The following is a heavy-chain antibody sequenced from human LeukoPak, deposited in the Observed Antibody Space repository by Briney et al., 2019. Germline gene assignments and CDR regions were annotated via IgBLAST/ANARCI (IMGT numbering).Heavy chain of an antibody. J-gene: IGHJ4*02. CDR1: GFIFSDYY. CDR2: ISSSGSTT. D-gene: IGHD6-19*01. V-gene: IGHV3-11*04. CDR3: ARDDSGSSPDY. Sequence: GGSLRLSCAASGFIFSDYYMSWIRQAPGKGLEWVSYISSSGSTTYYADSVKGRFTISRDNSKNTLYLQMDSLRAEDTAVYYCARDDSGSSPDYWGQGTLVTVSS.